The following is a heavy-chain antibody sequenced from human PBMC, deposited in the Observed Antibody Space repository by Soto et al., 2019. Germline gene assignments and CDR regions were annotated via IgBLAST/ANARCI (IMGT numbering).Heavy chain of an antibody. J-gene: IGHJ5*02. CDR1: GGSISSYY. D-gene: IGHD3-10*01. V-gene: IGHV4-59*01. CDR2: IYYSGST. Sequence: SETLSLTCTVSGGSISSYYWRWIRQPPGKGLEWIGYIYYSGSTNYNPSLKSRVTISVDTSKNQFSLKLSSVTAADTAVYYCARLEYGSGSYYNSVNWFDPWGQGTLVTVSS. CDR3: ARLEYGSGSYYNSVNWFDP.